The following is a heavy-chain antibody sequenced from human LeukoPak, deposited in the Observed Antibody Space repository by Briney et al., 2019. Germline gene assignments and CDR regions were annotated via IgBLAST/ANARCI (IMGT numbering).Heavy chain of an antibody. D-gene: IGHD3-3*01. CDR3: ARHVTAGDFWSGYRLDY. CDR1: GYSFTSYW. Sequence: TTGESLKISCKGSGYSFTSYWIGWVRQMPGKGLEWMGIIYPGDSDTRYSPSFQGQVTISADKSISTAYLQWSSLKASDTAMYYCARHVTAGDFWSGYRLDYWGQGTLVTVSS. J-gene: IGHJ4*02. CDR2: IYPGDSDT. V-gene: IGHV5-51*01.